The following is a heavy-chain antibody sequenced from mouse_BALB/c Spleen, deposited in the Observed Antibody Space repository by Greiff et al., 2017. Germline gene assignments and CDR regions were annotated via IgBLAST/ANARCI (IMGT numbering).Heavy chain of an antibody. D-gene: IGHD2-2*01. CDR3: ARNGYGDY. V-gene: IGHV1S137*01. CDR2: ISTYYGDA. J-gene: IGHJ2*01. CDR1: GYTFTDYA. Sequence: QVQLQQSGAELVRPGVSVKISCKGSGYTFTDYAMHWVKPSHAKSLEWIGVISTYYGDASYNQKFKGKATMTVDKSSSTAYMELARLTSEDSAIYYCARNGYGDYWGQGTTLTVSS.